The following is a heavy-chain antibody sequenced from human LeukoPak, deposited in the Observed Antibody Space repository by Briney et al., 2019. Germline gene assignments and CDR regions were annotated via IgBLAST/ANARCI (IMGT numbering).Heavy chain of an antibody. J-gene: IGHJ4*02. V-gene: IGHV1-2*06. CDR1: GGTFSSYA. CDR3: AREEIYSGSYCGY. D-gene: IGHD1-26*01. CDR2: INPNSGGT. Sequence: GASVKVSCKASGGTFSSYAISWVRQAPGQGLEWMGRINPNSGGTNYAQKFQGRVTMTRDTSISTAYMELSRLRSDDTAVYYCAREEIYSGSYCGYWGQGTLVTVSS.